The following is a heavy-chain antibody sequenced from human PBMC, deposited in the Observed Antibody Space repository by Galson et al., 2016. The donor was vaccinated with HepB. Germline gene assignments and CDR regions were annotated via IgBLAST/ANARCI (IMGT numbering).Heavy chain of an antibody. V-gene: IGHV1-8*01. CDR1: GYTFTNYN. D-gene: IGHD2-8*01. CDR2: VNPYSGDT. J-gene: IGHJ6*04. Sequence: SVKVSCKASGYTFTNYNINWVRQAPGQGLEWMGWVNPYSGDTGYAQKFQGTVTMTRNTSISAAYMELSSLRSEDTAVYFCARDGPHYVLRKYYVMDVWGKGTTVTVSS. CDR3: ARDGPHYVLRKYYVMDV.